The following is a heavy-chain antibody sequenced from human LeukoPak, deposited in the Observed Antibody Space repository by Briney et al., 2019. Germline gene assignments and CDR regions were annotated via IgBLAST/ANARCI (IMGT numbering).Heavy chain of an antibody. V-gene: IGHV3-21*01. J-gene: IGHJ3*02. CDR3: ARISIHDAFDI. Sequence: PGGSLRLSCAASGFTFSSYSMDWVRQAPGKGLEWVSSISSSSSYIYYADSVKGRFTISRDNAKNSLYLQMNSLRAEDTAVYYCARISIHDAFDIWGQGTMVTVSS. D-gene: IGHD6-6*01. CDR1: GFTFSSYS. CDR2: ISSSSSYI.